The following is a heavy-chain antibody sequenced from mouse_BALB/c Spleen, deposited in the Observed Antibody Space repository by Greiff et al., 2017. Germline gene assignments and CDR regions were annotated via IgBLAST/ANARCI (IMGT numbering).Heavy chain of an antibody. CDR2: ISAGGSYT. J-gene: IGHJ1*01. CDR1: GFTFSDYY. D-gene: IGHD1-1*01. V-gene: IGHV5-4*02. CDR3: ARDRRSYVGYFDV. Sequence: EVKVVESGGGLVKPGGSLKLSCAASGFTFSDYYMYWVRQTPEKRLEWVATISAGGSYTYYPDSVKGRFTISRDNAKNNLYLQMSSLKSEDTAMYYCARDRRSYVGYFDVWGAGTTVTVSS.